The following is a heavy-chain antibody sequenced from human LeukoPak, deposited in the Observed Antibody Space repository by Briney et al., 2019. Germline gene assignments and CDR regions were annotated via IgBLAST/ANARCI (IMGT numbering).Heavy chain of an antibody. D-gene: IGHD3-22*01. V-gene: IGHV1-24*01. CDR3: AREVDPLRHYYYDSSGYGAAYGMDV. CDR1: GYTLTELS. CDR2: FDPEDGET. Sequence: ASVKVSCKVSGYTLTELSMHWVRQAPGKGLEWMGGFDPEDGETIYAQKFQGRVTMTEDTSTDTAYMELRSLRSDDTAVYYCAREVDPLRHYYYDSSGYGAAYGMDVWGQGTTVTVSS. J-gene: IGHJ6*02.